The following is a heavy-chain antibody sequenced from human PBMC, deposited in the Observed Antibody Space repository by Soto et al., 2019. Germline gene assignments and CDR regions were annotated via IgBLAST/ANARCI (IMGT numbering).Heavy chain of an antibody. Sequence: GGSLRLSCAVSGFTFSNAWITWVRQAPGKGLEWVGRIKSKTDGGTTDYAAPVKGRFTISGDDSKNTLYLQMNSLKTEDTAVYYCSTQYYYDSSGSLLNWGQGTLVTGSS. D-gene: IGHD3-22*01. CDR2: IKSKTDGGTT. J-gene: IGHJ4*02. CDR3: STQYYYDSSGSLLN. V-gene: IGHV3-15*01. CDR1: GFTFSNAW.